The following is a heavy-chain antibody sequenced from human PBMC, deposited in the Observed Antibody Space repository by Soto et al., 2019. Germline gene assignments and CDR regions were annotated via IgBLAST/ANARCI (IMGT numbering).Heavy chain of an antibody. J-gene: IGHJ6*02. CDR2: IYHSGST. Sequence: SETLSLTCAVSGGSISSSNWWSWVRQPPGKGLEWIGEIYHSGSTNYNPSLKSRVTISVDKSKNQFSLKLSSVTAADTAVYYCASSGVQYYYYYGMDVWGQGTTVTVSS. D-gene: IGHD2-8*01. V-gene: IGHV4-4*02. CDR1: GGSISSSNW. CDR3: ASSGVQYYYYYGMDV.